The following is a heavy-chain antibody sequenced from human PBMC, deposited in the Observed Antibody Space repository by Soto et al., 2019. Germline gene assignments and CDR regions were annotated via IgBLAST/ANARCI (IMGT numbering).Heavy chain of an antibody. CDR2: MNPNSGNT. J-gene: IGHJ6*03. V-gene: IGHV1-8*01. CDR3: ARSDFWSGYPPQNYYYYMDV. Sequence: ASVKVYCKAAGYTFTSYDINWVRQATGQGLEWLGWMNPNSGNTGYAQKFQGRVTMTRNTSISTAYMELSSLGSEDTAVYYCARSDFWSGYPPQNYYYYMDVWGKGTTVTVSS. D-gene: IGHD3-3*01. CDR1: GYTFTSYD.